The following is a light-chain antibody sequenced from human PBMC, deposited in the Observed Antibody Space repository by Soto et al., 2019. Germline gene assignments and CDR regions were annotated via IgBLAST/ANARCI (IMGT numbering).Light chain of an antibody. J-gene: IGKJ1*01. V-gene: IGKV3-20*01. CDR2: GTS. CDR1: QTISSNY. Sequence: EIVLTQSPGTLSVSPGERATLSCRASQTISSNYLAWYQQKPGQDPSLLIYGTSSRATGIPDRFSGSGSGTEFTLYIGRLEPDDSAIFCSKQYGSWTFGQGTQVEIK. CDR3: KQYGSWT.